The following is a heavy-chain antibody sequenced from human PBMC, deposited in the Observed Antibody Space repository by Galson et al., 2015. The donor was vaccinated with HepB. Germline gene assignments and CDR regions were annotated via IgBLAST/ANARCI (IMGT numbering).Heavy chain of an antibody. J-gene: IGHJ3*02. CDR3: AKSMYYELPDAFDI. V-gene: IGHV3-23*01. CDR2: ISGSGSST. Sequence: SLRLSCAASGFTFSSYAMSWVRQAPGKGLEWVSAISGSGSSTYHADSVKGRFAISRDNSKKTLYLQMNSLRAEDTAVYYCAKSMYYELPDAFDIWGQGTMVTVSS. D-gene: IGHD3-22*01. CDR1: GFTFSSYA.